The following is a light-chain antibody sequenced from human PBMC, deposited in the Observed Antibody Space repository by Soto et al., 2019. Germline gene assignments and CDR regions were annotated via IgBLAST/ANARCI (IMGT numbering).Light chain of an antibody. CDR3: QQYNNLWT. CDR2: GAS. CDR1: QSVSSN. J-gene: IGKJ1*01. V-gene: IGKV3-15*01. Sequence: EIVMTQSPATLSVSPGERATLSCRASQSVSSNLAWYQQKPGQAPRLLIYGASTRATGIPARFVGGGSGTEFTLTIRSLQSEDFALYYCQQYNNLWTFGQGTKVDIK.